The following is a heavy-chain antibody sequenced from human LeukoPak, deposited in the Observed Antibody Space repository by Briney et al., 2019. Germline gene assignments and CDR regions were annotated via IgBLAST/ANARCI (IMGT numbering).Heavy chain of an antibody. Sequence: GASVTVSCTASGYTFTSYYMHWVRQAPGQGLEWMGIINPSGGSTSYAQKFQGRVTMTRDMFTSTVYMELSSLRSEDTAVYYCARDLGVGAQEMIDYWGQGTLVTVSS. CDR1: GYTFTSYY. D-gene: IGHD1-26*01. J-gene: IGHJ4*02. CDR2: INPSGGST. V-gene: IGHV1-46*01. CDR3: ARDLGVGAQEMIDY.